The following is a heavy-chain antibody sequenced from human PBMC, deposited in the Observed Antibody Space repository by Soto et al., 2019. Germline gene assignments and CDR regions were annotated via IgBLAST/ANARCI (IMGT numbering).Heavy chain of an antibody. V-gene: IGHV1-18*04. D-gene: IGHD3-9*01. CDR1: GYAVTSYG. CDR2: ISAYNGKT. J-gene: IGHJ5*02. CDR3: ARSPPYYDILTGLNWSDP. Sequence: ASVKVSCKASGYAVTSYGISWVRQAPGQGLEWMGWISAYNGKTNYAQKLQGRVTMTTDTSTSTAYMELRSLRSDDTAVYYCARSPPYYDILTGLNWSDPWGKGTLVPVSS.